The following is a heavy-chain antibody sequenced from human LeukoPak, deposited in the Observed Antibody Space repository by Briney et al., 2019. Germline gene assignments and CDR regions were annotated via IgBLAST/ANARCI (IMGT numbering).Heavy chain of an antibody. Sequence: GSSVTVSCKASGGSFSSYAINWVGQAPGQGLEWMGGIIPLFGTANYAQKFQDRVTITAVESMSTVYMELSSLRSEDTAVYYCARGLTIFEFDYWGQGTLVTVSS. J-gene: IGHJ4*02. V-gene: IGHV1-69*01. D-gene: IGHD3-3*01. CDR2: IIPLFGTA. CDR3: ARGLTIFEFDY. CDR1: GGSFSSYA.